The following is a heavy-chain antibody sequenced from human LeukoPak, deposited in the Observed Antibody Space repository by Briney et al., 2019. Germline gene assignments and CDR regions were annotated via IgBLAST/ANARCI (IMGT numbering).Heavy chain of an antibody. CDR3: VRDYRGGWNDY. J-gene: IGHJ4*02. D-gene: IGHD1-26*01. V-gene: IGHV3-7*01. Sequence: GGSLRLSCVATGFTFTKHWMSWVRQSRGKGLECVAKIREDGNERHYVDSVKGRFTISRDNARNSLYLQMNDVRVDDTAVYYCVRDYRGGWNDYWGQGTQVTVSS. CDR2: IREDGNER. CDR1: GFTFTKHW.